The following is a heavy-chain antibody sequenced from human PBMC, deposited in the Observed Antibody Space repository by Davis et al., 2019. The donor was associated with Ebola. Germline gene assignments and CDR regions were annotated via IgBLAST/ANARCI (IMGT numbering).Heavy chain of an antibody. V-gene: IGHV4-39*07. Sequence: GSLRLSCTVSGGSISSSSYYWSWIRQPPGKGLEWIGEINHSGSTNYNPSLKSRVTISVDTSKNQFSLKLSSVTAADTAVYYCAATPGYSSGWYFSSWGQGTLVTVSS. J-gene: IGHJ4*02. D-gene: IGHD6-19*01. CDR2: INHSGST. CDR3: AATPGYSSGWYFSS. CDR1: GGSISSSSYY.